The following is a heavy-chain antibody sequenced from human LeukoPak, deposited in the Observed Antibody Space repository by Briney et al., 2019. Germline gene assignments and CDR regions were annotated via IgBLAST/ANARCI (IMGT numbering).Heavy chain of an antibody. CDR2: INPNSGGT. CDR1: GSTFTGYY. J-gene: IGHJ4*02. D-gene: IGHD1-26*01. CDR3: ARVYQKKVGAIDY. V-gene: IGHV1-2*02. Sequence: ASVKVSCKASGSTFTGYYMHWVRQAPGQGLEWMGWINPNSGGTNYAQKFQGRVTMTRDTSISTAYMELSRLRSDDTAVYYCARVYQKKVGAIDYWGQGTLVTVSS.